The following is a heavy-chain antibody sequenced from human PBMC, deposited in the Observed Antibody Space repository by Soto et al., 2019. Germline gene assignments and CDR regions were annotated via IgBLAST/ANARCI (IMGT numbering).Heavy chain of an antibody. CDR3: ARVTGVTGSYFEFDP. Sequence: GASVKVSCKASGYTFTGYYMHWVRQAPGQGLEWMGWINPNSGGTNYAQKFQGRVTMTRDTSISTAYMELSRLRSDDTAVYYCARVTGVTGSYFEFDPWGQGTLVTVSS. CDR1: GYTFTGYY. D-gene: IGHD1-26*01. J-gene: IGHJ5*02. CDR2: INPNSGGT. V-gene: IGHV1-2*02.